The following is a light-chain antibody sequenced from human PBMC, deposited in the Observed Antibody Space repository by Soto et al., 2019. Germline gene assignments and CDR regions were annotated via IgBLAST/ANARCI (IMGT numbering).Light chain of an antibody. CDR3: QSYDDSLGVHYV. J-gene: IGLJ1*01. Sequence: ALTQPPSVSGAPGRRVTISCTGSSSNIGSTYDVQWYQQLPGTAPKLLIHGNTDRPSGVPDRFSGSKSGTSASLAITGLQADDEADYYCQSYDDSLGVHYVFGTGTKVTVL. CDR2: GNT. V-gene: IGLV1-40*01. CDR1: SSNIGSTYD.